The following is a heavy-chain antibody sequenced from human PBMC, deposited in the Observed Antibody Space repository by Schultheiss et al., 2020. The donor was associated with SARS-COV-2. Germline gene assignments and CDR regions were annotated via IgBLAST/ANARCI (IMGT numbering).Heavy chain of an antibody. D-gene: IGHD2-21*01. CDR2: IWYDGSNK. V-gene: IGHV3-33*01. Sequence: GGSLRLSCAASGFTFSSYGMHWVRQAPGKGLEWVAVIWYDGSNKYYADSVKGRFTISRDNSKNTLYLQMNSLRGEDTAVYYCARGGAAWPNAIRDDYFDYWGQGTLVTVSS. J-gene: IGHJ4*02. CDR1: GFTFSSYG. CDR3: ARGGAAWPNAIRDDYFDY.